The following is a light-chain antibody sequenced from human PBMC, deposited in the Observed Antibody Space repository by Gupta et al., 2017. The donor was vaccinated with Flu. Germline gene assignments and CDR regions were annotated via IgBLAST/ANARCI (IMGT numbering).Light chain of an antibody. CDR3: QVWDSSSDHCV. V-gene: IGLV3-21*02. CDR1: NIGGKT. CDR2: DDS. J-gene: IGLJ3*02. Sequence: GGNNIGGKTVHWHQQRPGQAPVLVVYDDSDRPSGIPERFSGSNSENTATLTISRVEAGDEADYYCQVWDSSSDHCVFGGGTKLTVL.